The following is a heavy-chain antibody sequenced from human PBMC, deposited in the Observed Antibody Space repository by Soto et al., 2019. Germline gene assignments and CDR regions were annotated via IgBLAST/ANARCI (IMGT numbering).Heavy chain of an antibody. J-gene: IGHJ6*02. Sequence: SETLSLTCTVSGGSIIPYYWTWIRQPPGKGLEWIGYIYYSGTTHYRPSLKSRVTISVDTSKNQFSLKLSSVTAADTAVYYCARHFPGPRVEYQLPRPYYYYYGMDVWGQGTTVTVSS. CDR1: GGSIIPYY. V-gene: IGHV4-59*08. CDR2: IYYSGTT. CDR3: ARHFPGPRVEYQLPRPYYYYYGMDV. D-gene: IGHD2-2*01.